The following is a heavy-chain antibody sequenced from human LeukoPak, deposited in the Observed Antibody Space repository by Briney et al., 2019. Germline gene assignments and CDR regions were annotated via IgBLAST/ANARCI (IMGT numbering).Heavy chain of an antibody. CDR2: IYYSGST. Sequence: SETLSLTCTVSGGSISSYYWSWIRQPPGKGLEWIGYIYYSGSTNYNPSLKSRVTISVDTSKNQFSLKLSSVTAADTAVYYCASSNYYGSGSYFLYYFDYWGQGTLVTVSS. CDR1: GGSISSYY. CDR3: ASSNYYGSGSYFLYYFDY. J-gene: IGHJ4*02. V-gene: IGHV4-59*12. D-gene: IGHD3-10*01.